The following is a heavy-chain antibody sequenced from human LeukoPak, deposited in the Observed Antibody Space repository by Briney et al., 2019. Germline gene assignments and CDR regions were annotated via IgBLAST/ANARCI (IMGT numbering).Heavy chain of an antibody. Sequence: GGSLRLSCTASEFTFSIYWMSWVRQAPGKGLEWVANIKQDGSEKYYVDSVKGRFTISRDNSKNTLYLQMNSLRAEDTAVYYCAKKYNTGLDPWGQGTLVTVSS. D-gene: IGHD1-14*01. V-gene: IGHV3-7*03. CDR2: IKQDGSEK. CDR3: AKKYNTGLDP. J-gene: IGHJ5*02. CDR1: EFTFSIYW.